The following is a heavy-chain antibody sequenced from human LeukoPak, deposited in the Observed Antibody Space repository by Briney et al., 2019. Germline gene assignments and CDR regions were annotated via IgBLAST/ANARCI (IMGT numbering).Heavy chain of an antibody. CDR3: ARHCSGGSCPLGFDY. J-gene: IGHJ4*02. D-gene: IGHD2-15*01. CDR1: GGSISSGSCY. V-gene: IGHV4-61*02. Sequence: SGTLSLTCTVSGGSISSGSCYWSWIRQPAGKGLEWIGRIYTSGSTNYNPSLKSRVTISVDTSKNQFSLKLSSVTAADTAVYYCARHCSGGSCPLGFDYWGQGTLVTVSS. CDR2: IYTSGST.